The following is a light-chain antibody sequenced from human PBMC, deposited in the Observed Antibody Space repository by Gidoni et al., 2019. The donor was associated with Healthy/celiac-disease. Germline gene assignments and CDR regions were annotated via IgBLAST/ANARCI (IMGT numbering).Light chain of an antibody. CDR3: QKSYSTPWK. CDR1: QSISSY. V-gene: IGKV1-39*01. J-gene: IGKJ1*01. CDR2: AAS. Sequence: DIQMTQSPSSLSASVGDRVTITCRASQSISSYLNWYQQKPGKAPKLLIYAASSLQSGVPSRFSGSGSGTDFTLNISSLQTEDFATYYCQKSYSTPWKFGQGTKVEIK.